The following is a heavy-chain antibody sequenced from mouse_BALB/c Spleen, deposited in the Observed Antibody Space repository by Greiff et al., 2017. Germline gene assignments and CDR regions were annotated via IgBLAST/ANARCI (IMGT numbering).Heavy chain of an antibody. CDR3: AREKAWFAY. V-gene: IGHV5-6-5*01. CDR1: GFTFSSYA. J-gene: IGHJ3*01. Sequence: EVHLVESGGGLVKPGGSLKLSCAASGFTFSSYAMSWVRQTPEKRLEWVASISSGGSTYYPDSVEGRFTISRDNARNILYLQMSSLRSEDTAMYYCAREKAWFAYWGQGTLVTVSA. CDR2: ISSGGST.